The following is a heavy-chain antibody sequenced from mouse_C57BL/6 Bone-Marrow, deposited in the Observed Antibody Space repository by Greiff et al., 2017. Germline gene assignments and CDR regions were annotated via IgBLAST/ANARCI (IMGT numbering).Heavy chain of an antibody. V-gene: IGHV5-9-1*02. D-gene: IGHD2-2*01. CDR3: TRDGYVMDY. J-gene: IGHJ4*01. CDR2: ISSGGDYI. Sequence: EVKVEESGAGLVKPGGSLKLSCAASGFTFSSYAMSWVRQTPEKRLEWVAYISSGGDYIYYADTVKGRFTISRDNARNTLYLQMSSLKSEDTAMYYCTRDGYVMDYWGQGTSVTVSS. CDR1: GFTFSSYA.